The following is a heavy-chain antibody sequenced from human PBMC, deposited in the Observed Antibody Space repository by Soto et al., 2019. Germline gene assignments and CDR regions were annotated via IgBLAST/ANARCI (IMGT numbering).Heavy chain of an antibody. V-gene: IGHV4-30-4*01. Sequence: QVQLQESGPGLVKPSQTLSLTCTVSGGSISSGDYYWSWIRPPPGTGLEWIGYIYYSGSTYYNPSLTSRVTISVDTSKNQFSLKLSSVTAADTSVYYCARDLRGFDYCGQGTLVTVSS. D-gene: IGHD3-16*01. CDR1: GGSISSGDYY. CDR2: IYYSGST. J-gene: IGHJ4*02. CDR3: ARDLRGFDY.